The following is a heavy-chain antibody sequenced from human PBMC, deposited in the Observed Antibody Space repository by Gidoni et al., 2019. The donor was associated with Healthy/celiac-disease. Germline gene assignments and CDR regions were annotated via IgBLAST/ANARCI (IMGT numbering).Heavy chain of an antibody. Sequence: EVQLVESGGGLVQPGRSLRLSCAASGFTFDDYAMHWVRQAPGKGLEWVSGISWNSGSIGYADSVKGRFTISRDNAKNSLYLQMNSLRAEDTALYYCAKDRGNYYGDYVLDWYFDLWGRGTLVTVSS. J-gene: IGHJ2*01. CDR3: AKDRGNYYGDYVLDWYFDL. CDR2: ISWNSGSI. CDR1: GFTFDDYA. D-gene: IGHD4-17*01. V-gene: IGHV3-9*01.